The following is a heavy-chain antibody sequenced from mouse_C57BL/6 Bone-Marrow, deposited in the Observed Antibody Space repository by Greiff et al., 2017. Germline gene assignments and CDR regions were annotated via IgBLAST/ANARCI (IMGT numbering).Heavy chain of an antibody. CDR2: IDPEDGDT. Sequence: VQLQQSGAELVRPGASVKLSCTASGFNIKDYYMHWVKQRPEQGLAWIGRIDPEDGDTEYAPKFQGKATMTADTSSNTAYLQLSSLTSEDTAVYYCTTDWDPSYYAMDYWGQGTSVTVSS. CDR1: GFNIKDYY. J-gene: IGHJ4*01. D-gene: IGHD4-1*01. V-gene: IGHV14-1*01. CDR3: TTDWDPSYYAMDY.